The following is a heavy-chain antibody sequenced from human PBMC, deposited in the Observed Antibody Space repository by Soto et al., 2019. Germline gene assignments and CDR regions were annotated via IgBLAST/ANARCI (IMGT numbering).Heavy chain of an antibody. CDR3: ARVLYRNVIHA. V-gene: IGHV1-2*02. CDR2: IDPRNGGT. D-gene: IGHD5-18*01. Sequence: QVQLVQSGSDVKKPGASFTVSCKASGYIFSDYYIHWVRQAPGQGLEWMGWIDPRNGGTKYAQKFQDRHTMTTDTSTSTAFLELRRLRLDDTAVFFCARVLYRNVIHAWGQGTLVTVSS. J-gene: IGHJ4*02. CDR1: GYIFSDYY.